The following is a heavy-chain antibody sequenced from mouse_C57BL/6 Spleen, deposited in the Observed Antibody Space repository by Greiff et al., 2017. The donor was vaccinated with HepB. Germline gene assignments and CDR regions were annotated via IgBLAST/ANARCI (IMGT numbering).Heavy chain of an antibody. CDR2: ISSGSSTI. J-gene: IGHJ3*01. CDR1: GFTFSDYG. D-gene: IGHD2-13*01. CDR3: ARGGDYWFAY. V-gene: IGHV5-17*01. Sequence: EVQRVESGGGLVKPGGSLKLSCAASGFTFSDYGMHWVRQAPEQGLEWVAYISSGSSTIYYADTVKGRFTISRDNAKNTLFLQMTSLRSGDTAMYYCARGGDYWFAYLGQGTLVTVSA.